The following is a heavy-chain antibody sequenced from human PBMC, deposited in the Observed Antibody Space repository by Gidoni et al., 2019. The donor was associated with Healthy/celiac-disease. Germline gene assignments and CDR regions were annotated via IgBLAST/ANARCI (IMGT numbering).Heavy chain of an antibody. J-gene: IGHJ6*02. V-gene: IGHV4-39*01. Sequence: QEWIGSIYYSGSTYYNPSLKSRVTISVDTSKNQFSLKLSSVTAADTAVYYCARTLYADYGMDVWGQGTTVTVSS. CDR3: ARTLYADYGMDV. D-gene: IGHD2-2*02. CDR2: IYYSGST.